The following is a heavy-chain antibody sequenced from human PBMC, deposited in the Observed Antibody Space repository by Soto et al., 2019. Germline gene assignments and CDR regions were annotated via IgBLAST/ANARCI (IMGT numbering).Heavy chain of an antibody. CDR3: AKGKLAATIPSGLGYYMDV. V-gene: IGHV3-9*02. D-gene: IGHD5-12*01. J-gene: IGHJ6*03. Sequence: EVQLVESGGDLVQPGRSLRLSCAASGFTSDDYAMHWVRQAPGKGLEWVSGIAWTGGSTGYADYVKGRFTISRDSAKNSLYLQMNSLRTEDKALYYCAKGKLAATIPSGLGYYMDVWGKGTTVTVSS. CDR1: GFTSDDYA. CDR2: IAWTGGST.